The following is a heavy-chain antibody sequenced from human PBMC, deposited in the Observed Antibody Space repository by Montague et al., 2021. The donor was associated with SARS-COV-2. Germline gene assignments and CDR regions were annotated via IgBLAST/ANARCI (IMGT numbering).Heavy chain of an antibody. V-gene: IGHV4-61*02. CDR3: ARFGSGTLEFDL. J-gene: IGHJ4*02. CDR1: GASISTGIYY. Sequence: TLSLTCTVSGASISTGIYYWSWIRQPVGKGLEWIGRIRTTGHTDYNSSLESRVFMSVDTSTNQFSLSLTSVTAADTAVYFCARFGSGTLEFDLWGQGTLVTVSS. D-gene: IGHD1-26*01. CDR2: IRTTGHT.